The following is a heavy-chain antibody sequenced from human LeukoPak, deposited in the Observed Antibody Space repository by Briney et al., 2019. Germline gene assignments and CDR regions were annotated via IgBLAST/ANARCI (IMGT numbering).Heavy chain of an antibody. CDR1: GGSISSGSYY. J-gene: IGHJ5*02. D-gene: IGHD3-3*01. CDR2: ILTSGSS. V-gene: IGHV4-61*02. CDR3: TREEDDDFWGGHPHNWFDP. Sequence: SETLSLTCTVSGGSISSGSYYWGWIRQPAGKGLEWIGRILTSGSSNYNPSLKGRVTMSLDMSNNQLTLKMTSVTVADTAVYYCTREEDDDFWGGHPHNWFDPWGQGTLVTVSS.